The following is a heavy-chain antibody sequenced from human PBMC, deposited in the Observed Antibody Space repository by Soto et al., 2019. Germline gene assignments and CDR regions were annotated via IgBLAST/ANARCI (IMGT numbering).Heavy chain of an antibody. V-gene: IGHV1-69*02. D-gene: IGHD3-10*01. J-gene: IGHJ4*02. CDR1: GGTFNSYT. CDR3: ATSYGSGSTHFDS. Sequence: QVQLVQSGAEVKKPGSSVKVSCTASGGTFNSYTINWVRQAPGRGLEWVGRVNPIVGMSNSALKFQGRVTXTXDQXTSTAFMYLTSLKSEDTAVYYCATSYGSGSTHFDSWGQGTLVTVS. CDR2: VNPIVGMS.